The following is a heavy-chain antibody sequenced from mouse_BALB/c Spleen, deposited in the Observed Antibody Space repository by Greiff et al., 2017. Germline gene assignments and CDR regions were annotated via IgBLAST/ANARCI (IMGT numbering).Heavy chain of an antibody. D-gene: IGHD2-10*01. CDR1: GFSLSTSGMS. CDR2: IWWNDDK. J-gene: IGHJ4*01. CDR3: ARERGLLWSHYYAMDY. Sequence: QVTLKVSGPGILQPSQTLSLTCSFSGFSLSTSGMSVGWIRQPPGKGLEWLAHIWWNDDKYYNTALKSRLTISKDTSNNQVFLKIASVLTAETATYYCARERGLLWSHYYAMDYWGQGTSVTVSS. V-gene: IGHV8-11*01.